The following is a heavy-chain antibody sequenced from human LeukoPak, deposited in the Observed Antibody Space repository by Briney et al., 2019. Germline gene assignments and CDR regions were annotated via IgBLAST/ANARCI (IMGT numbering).Heavy chain of an antibody. V-gene: IGHV3-7*03. CDR3: ARTYYYGSGRPLAFDY. CDR1: GFTFSSYW. CDR2: IKQDGSEK. D-gene: IGHD3-10*01. J-gene: IGHJ4*02. Sequence: PGGSLRLSCAASGFTFSSYWMSWVRQAPGKGLEWVANIKQDGSEKYYVDSVKGRFTISRDNAKNSLYLQMNSLRAEDTAVYYCARTYYYGSGRPLAFDYWGQGTLVTVSS.